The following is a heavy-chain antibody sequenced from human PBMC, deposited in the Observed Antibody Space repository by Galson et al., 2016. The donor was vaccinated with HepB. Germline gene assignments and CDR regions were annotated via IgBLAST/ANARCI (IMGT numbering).Heavy chain of an antibody. J-gene: IGHJ3*01. V-gene: IGHV5-51*01. D-gene: IGHD3-3*01. CDR2: IYPGDSET. CDR1: GYSFTNYW. Sequence: QSGAEVKKPGESLNISCEGSGYSFTNYWIGWVRQMPGKGLEWMGIIYPGDSETRYRPSFQGQATMSADKSITTTYLQWSSLKASDTAMYYCARRITIFGVVPISMDGLELWGQGKMVTVSS. CDR3: ARRITIFGVVPISMDGLEL.